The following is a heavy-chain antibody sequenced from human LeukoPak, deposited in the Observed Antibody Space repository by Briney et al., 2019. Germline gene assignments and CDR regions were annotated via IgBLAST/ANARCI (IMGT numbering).Heavy chain of an antibody. J-gene: IGHJ4*02. V-gene: IGHV4-34*01. CDR2: INHSGST. CDR1: GGSFSGYY. D-gene: IGHD2-2*01. CDR3: ASRGVVVPAAKVEFDY. Sequence: SETLSLTCAVYGGSFSGYYWSWIRQPPGKGLEWTGEINHSGSTNYNPSLKSRVTISVDTSKNQFSLKLSSVTAADTAVYYCASRGVVVPAAKVEFDYWGQGTLVTVSS.